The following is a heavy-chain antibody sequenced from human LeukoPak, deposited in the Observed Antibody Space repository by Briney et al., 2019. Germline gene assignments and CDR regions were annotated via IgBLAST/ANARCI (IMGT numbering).Heavy chain of an antibody. J-gene: IGHJ3*02. V-gene: IGHV1-69*05. Sequence: ASVKVSCKASGGTSNNSAINWVRQAPGQGLEWMGRIIPIFGTTNYAQKFQGRVTITTDGSTSTAYVELSSLRSEDTALYYCARELGDIVVVVAAKGRGAFDIWGQGTMVTVSS. D-gene: IGHD2-15*01. CDR2: IIPIFGTT. CDR3: ARELGDIVVVVAAKGRGAFDI. CDR1: GGTSNNSA.